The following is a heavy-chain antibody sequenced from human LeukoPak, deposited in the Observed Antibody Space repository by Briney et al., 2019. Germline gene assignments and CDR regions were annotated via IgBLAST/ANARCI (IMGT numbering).Heavy chain of an antibody. CDR3: AGGSGWLIDY. V-gene: IGHV3-7*04. J-gene: IGHJ4*02. CDR2: IKKDGSEE. D-gene: IGHD6-19*01. Sequence: GGSLRLSCAASGFTFSGYWMNWVRQAPGKGLEWVANIKKDGSEENYVDSVKGRFTISGDNAKNTLYLQMNSLRAEDTAVYYCAGGSGWLIDYWGQGTLVTVSS. CDR1: GFTFSGYW.